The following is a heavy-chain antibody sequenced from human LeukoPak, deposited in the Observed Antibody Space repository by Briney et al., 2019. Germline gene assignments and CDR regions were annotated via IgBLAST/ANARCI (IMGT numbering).Heavy chain of an antibody. CDR1: GFTFSSYA. V-gene: IGHV3-23*01. CDR3: AKISSGTSCYKI. D-gene: IGHD2-2*02. Sequence: GSLRLSCAASGFTFSSYAMSWVRQAPGKGLEWVSGISGSGGSTYYADSVKGRFTISRDNSKNTLYLQMNSLRAEDTAVYYCAKISSGTSCYKIWGQGTLVTVSS. CDR2: ISGSGGST. J-gene: IGHJ4*02.